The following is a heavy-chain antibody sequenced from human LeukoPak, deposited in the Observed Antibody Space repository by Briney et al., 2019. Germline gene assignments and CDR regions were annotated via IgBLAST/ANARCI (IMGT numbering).Heavy chain of an antibody. CDR3: ARGSRGYSYG. CDR1: GASVSSGSYY. Sequence: PETLSLTGTVSGASVSSGSYYWSWIRQPPGKGLEWIGYIYYSGSTNYNPSLKSRVTISVDTSKNQFSLKLSSVTAADTAVYYCARGSRGYSYGWGQGTLVTVSS. D-gene: IGHD5-18*01. V-gene: IGHV4-61*01. J-gene: IGHJ4*02. CDR2: IYYSGST.